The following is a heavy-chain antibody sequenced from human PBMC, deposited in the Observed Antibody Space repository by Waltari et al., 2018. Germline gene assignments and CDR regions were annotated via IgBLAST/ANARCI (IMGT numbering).Heavy chain of an antibody. D-gene: IGHD1-1*01. V-gene: IGHV1-69*15. CDR2: IIPMFGTP. CDR1: GGTFSSYA. CDR3: ARDRTDWIYALDI. J-gene: IGHJ3*02. Sequence: QVQLVQSGTEVKKPGSSVRVSCQTSGGTFSSYAITWVRQAPGQGPEWMGTIIPMFGTPKYAQKFQGRVSITAAESTRTAYMELSSLTSEDTAVYYCARDRTDWIYALDIWGQGTTVTVSS.